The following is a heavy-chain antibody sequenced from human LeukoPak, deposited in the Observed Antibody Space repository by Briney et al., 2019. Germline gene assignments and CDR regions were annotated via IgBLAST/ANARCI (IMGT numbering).Heavy chain of an antibody. CDR1: GFTFSSYS. J-gene: IGHJ4*02. CDR3: ARASVDYFDY. CDR2: ISSSSSYI. V-gene: IGHV3-21*01. Sequence: PGGSLRLSCAASGFTFSSYSMNWVRQAPGKGLEWVSSISSSSSYIYYADSGKGRFTLSRDNDKNSLYLQMNSLRAEDTAVYYCARASVDYFDYWGQGTLVTVSS.